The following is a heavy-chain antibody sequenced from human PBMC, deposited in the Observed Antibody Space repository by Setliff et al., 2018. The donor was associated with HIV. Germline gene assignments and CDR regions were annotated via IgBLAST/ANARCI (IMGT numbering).Heavy chain of an antibody. CDR3: ARSLTGGAATRAFDI. D-gene: IGHD2-15*01. CDR1: GYTFTSYD. V-gene: IGHV1-8*02. J-gene: IGHJ3*02. Sequence: TSVKVSCKASGYTFTSYDINWVRQGTGQGLEWMGWMNPNSGNTGYAQKFQGRVTMTRNTSISTAFMELSSLRSEDTAVYYCARSLTGGAATRAFDIWGQGTMVTVSS. CDR2: MNPNSGNT.